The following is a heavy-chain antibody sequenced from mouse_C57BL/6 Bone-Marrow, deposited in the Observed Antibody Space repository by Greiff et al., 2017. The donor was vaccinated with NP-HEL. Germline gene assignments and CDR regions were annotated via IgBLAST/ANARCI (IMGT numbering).Heavy chain of an antibody. J-gene: IGHJ3*01. V-gene: IGHV5-12*01. D-gene: IGHD2-2*01. Sequence: DVMLVESGGGLVQPGGSLKLSCAASGFTFSDYYMYWVRQTPEKRLEWVAYISNGGGSTYYPDTVKGRFTISRDNAKNTLYLQMSRLKSEDTAMYYCASMVTTRFAYWGQGTLVTVSA. CDR2: ISNGGGST. CDR3: ASMVTTRFAY. CDR1: GFTFSDYY.